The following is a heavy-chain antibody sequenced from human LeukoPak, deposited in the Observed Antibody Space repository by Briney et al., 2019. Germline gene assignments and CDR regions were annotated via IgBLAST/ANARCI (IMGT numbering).Heavy chain of an antibody. V-gene: IGHV2-5*02. CDR1: GFSLSTSGVG. CDR3: AHITVPGIAVAGTISWFDP. Sequence: SGPTLVKPTQTLTLTCTFSGFSLSTSGVGVGWTRQPPGKALEWLALIYWDDDKRYSPSLKSRLTITKDTSKNQVVLTMTNMDPVDTATYYCAHITVPGIAVAGTISWFDPWGQGTLVTVSS. CDR2: IYWDDDK. J-gene: IGHJ5*02. D-gene: IGHD6-19*01.